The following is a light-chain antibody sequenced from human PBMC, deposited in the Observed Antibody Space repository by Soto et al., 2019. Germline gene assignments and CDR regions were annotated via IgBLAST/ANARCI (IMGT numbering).Light chain of an antibody. Sequence: EIVLTQSRGTLSLSPGERATLSCRASQSVTSNYLAWYQHKPGQAPRLLIYGASSRATGIPDRFSGSGAGTDFALTISRLEPEDFAVYYCQQYGTSPRTFGQGTKLEIK. V-gene: IGKV3-20*01. CDR1: QSVTSNY. CDR2: GAS. CDR3: QQYGTSPRT. J-gene: IGKJ2*01.